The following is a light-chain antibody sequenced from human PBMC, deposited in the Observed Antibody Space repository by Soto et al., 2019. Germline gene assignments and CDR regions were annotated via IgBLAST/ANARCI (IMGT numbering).Light chain of an antibody. CDR2: AAS. V-gene: IGKV1-39*01. CDR3: QQSHSTPFT. Sequence: DIQMTQSPSSLSASVGDRVTIPCRASQSISSYLNWYQQKPGKAPKLLIYAASSLQSGVPSRFSGGGSGTDFTLTISSLQPEDFASYYCQQSHSTPFTFGPGTKVDVK. J-gene: IGKJ3*01. CDR1: QSISSY.